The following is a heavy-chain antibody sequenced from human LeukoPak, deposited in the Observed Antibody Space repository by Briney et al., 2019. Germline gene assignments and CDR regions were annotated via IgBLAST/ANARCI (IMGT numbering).Heavy chain of an antibody. D-gene: IGHD3-10*01. CDR2: ISSSSSTI. V-gene: IGHV3-48*02. CDR3: ARAVLLWFGELLGPFDY. CDR1: GFTFSSYS. J-gene: IGHJ4*02. Sequence: GGSLRLSCAASGFTFSSYSMTWVRQAPGKGLEWVSYISSSSSTIYYADSVKGRFTISRDNAKNSLYLQMNSLRDEDTAVYYCARAVLLWFGELLGPFDYWGQGTLVTVSS.